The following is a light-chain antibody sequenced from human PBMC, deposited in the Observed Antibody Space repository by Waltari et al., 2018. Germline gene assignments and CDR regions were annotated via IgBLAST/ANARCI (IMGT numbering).Light chain of an antibody. CDR1: QSVLYSSSNQDY. CDR2: WAS. Sequence: DTVMTQSPDSVAVSLGERATIHRKSSQSVLYSSSNQDYLAWYQQKPGQPLKLLFYWASSRESGVPERFSASGSGNDFTLTISSLQAEDVAVYYCQQYYTTPLSFGQGAKLEI. J-gene: IGKJ2*01. V-gene: IGKV4-1*01. CDR3: QQYYTTPLS.